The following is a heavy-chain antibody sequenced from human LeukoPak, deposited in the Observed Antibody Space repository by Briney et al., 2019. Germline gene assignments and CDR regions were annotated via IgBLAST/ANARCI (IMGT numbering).Heavy chain of an antibody. V-gene: IGHV3-21*01. Sequence: PGGSLRLSCAASGFTFSSYSMNWVRQAPGKGLEWVSSISSSSSYIYYADSVKGRFTISRDNAKNSLYLQMNSLRAEDTAVYYCGVGIAAAEAYLDYWGQGTLVTVSS. D-gene: IGHD6-13*01. CDR2: ISSSSSYI. CDR3: GVGIAAAEAYLDY. J-gene: IGHJ4*02. CDR1: GFTFSSYS.